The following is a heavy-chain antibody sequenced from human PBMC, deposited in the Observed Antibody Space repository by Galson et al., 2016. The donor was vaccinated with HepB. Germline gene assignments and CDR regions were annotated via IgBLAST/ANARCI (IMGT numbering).Heavy chain of an antibody. CDR3: TRVHREGIAATGFQI. CDR1: GFTFSYHA. V-gene: IGHV3-30*04. CDR2: ISYDGSRR. Sequence: SLRLSCAASGFTFSYHALHWVRQAPGKGREWVSVISYDGSRRYYADSVKGRFTIYRDNSKNTMFLQMNSLTREDTALYYCTRVHREGIAATGFQIWGPGTLVTVSS. D-gene: IGHD6-13*01. J-gene: IGHJ4*02.